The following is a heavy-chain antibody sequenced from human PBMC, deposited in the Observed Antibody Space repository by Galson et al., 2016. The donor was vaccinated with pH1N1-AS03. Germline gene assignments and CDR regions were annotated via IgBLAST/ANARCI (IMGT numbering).Heavy chain of an antibody. V-gene: IGHV3-23*01. CDR1: GIKFSNYA. D-gene: IGHD3-9*01. Sequence: SLRLSCAVSGIKFSNYAMYWVRQAPGKGLEWVSGISGSGDSTYYADSVKGRFTISRDNPKNTLYLQMNGLRAEDTAVYYCARGWYDIWTGYLVDPFDYWGQGALVTVSS. CDR3: ARGWYDIWTGYLVDPFDY. J-gene: IGHJ4*02. CDR2: ISGSGDST.